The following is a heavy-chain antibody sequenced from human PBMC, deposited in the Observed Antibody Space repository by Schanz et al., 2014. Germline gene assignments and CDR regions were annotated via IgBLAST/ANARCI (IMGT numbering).Heavy chain of an antibody. CDR2: IWNNGVTK. Sequence: QAQLMESGGGVVQPGTSLILSCSASGFSLNTYGIHWFRQPAGKGLEWVAVIWNNGVTKYYADSMRGRFTISRDNSRNTLYLHMNTLRSEDTAVYYCAKDSTHIDIVLVPAAIDYWGQGTLVTGSS. D-gene: IGHD2-2*01. CDR3: AKDSTHIDIVLVPAAIDY. CDR1: GFSLNTYG. J-gene: IGHJ4*02. V-gene: IGHV3-33*06.